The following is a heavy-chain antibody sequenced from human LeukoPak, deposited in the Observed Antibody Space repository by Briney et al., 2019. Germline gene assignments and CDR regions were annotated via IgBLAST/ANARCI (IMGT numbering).Heavy chain of an antibody. J-gene: IGHJ4*02. CDR2: INGGGDSR. CDR3: AKRLVGAKGFDY. CDR1: GFTFSSYA. Sequence: PGGSLRLSCAASGFTFSSYAMSWVRRAPGKGLEWVSSINGGGDSRYSADSVKGRFTISRDNSLNTLYLQMNSLRAEDTAVYYCAKRLVGAKGFDYWSQGTLVTVSS. V-gene: IGHV3-23*01. D-gene: IGHD1-26*01.